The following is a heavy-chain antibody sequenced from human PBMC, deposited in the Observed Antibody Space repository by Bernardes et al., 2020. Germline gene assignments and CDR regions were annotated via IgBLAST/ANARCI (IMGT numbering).Heavy chain of an antibody. CDR2: IYWDDDK. Sequence: SGPTLVKPTQTLTLTCTFSGFSLSTSGVGVGWIRQPPGKALEWLALIYWDDDKRYSPSLKSRLTITKDTSKNQVVLTMTNMDPVDTATYYCAHSSMIVVVSVPPYLDYWGQGTLVTVSS. D-gene: IGHD3-22*01. CDR1: GFSLSTSGVG. J-gene: IGHJ4*02. V-gene: IGHV2-5*02. CDR3: AHSSMIVVVSVPPYLDY.